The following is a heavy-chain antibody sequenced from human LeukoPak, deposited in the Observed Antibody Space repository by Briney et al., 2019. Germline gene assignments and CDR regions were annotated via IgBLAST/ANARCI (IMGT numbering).Heavy chain of an antibody. Sequence: GGSLRLSGPASEFTFDDYALHGVGQAPGRGLEGVSGISWNSGSIGYADSVKGRFTISRDNAKNSLYLQMNSLRAEDTALYYCAKSKGGWWLALDYWGQGTLVTVSS. CDR3: AKSKGGWWLALDY. CDR2: ISWNSGSI. J-gene: IGHJ4*02. D-gene: IGHD2-15*01. CDR1: EFTFDDYA. V-gene: IGHV3-9*01.